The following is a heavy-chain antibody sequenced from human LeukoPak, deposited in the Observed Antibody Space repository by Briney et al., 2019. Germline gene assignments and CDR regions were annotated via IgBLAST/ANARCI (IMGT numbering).Heavy chain of an antibody. V-gene: IGHV4-59*01. CDR3: ARRVGGSEHFDY. J-gene: IGHJ4*02. Sequence: SETLSLTCTVSARSISSYSWNWIRQPPGKGLEWIGYISYSGSTNYNPSLKSRLTISIDTSKNHFSLNLTSVTAADTAMYYCARRVGGSEHFDYWGQGALVTVSS. CDR1: ARSISSYS. CDR2: ISYSGST. D-gene: IGHD5-12*01.